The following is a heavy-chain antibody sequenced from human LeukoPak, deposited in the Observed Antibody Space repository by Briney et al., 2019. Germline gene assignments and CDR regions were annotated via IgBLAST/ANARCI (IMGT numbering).Heavy chain of an antibody. D-gene: IGHD6-6*01. J-gene: IGHJ5*02. CDR3: ARESLAARRGYNWFDP. Sequence: SETLSLTCTVSGGSISSYYWSWIRQPAGKGLEWIGRIYTSGSTNYNPSLKSRVTMSVDTSKNQFSLKLSSVTAADTAVYYCARESLAARRGYNWFDPWGQGTLVTVSS. V-gene: IGHV4-4*07. CDR1: GGSISSYY. CDR2: IYTSGST.